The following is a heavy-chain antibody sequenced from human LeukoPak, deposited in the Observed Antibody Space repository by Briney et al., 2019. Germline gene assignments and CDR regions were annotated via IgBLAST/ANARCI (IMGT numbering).Heavy chain of an antibody. Sequence: GGSLRLSCAASGFTFSTFAMIWVRQPPGKGLEWVSSIFPSGGEIHYADSVKGRFTISRDNSKNTLYLQMNSLRTEDTAVYYCAKGGEGYCGSTSCYALGLLDYWGQGTLVTVSS. CDR1: GFTFSTFA. J-gene: IGHJ4*02. D-gene: IGHD2-2*01. V-gene: IGHV3-23*01. CDR2: IFPSGGEI. CDR3: AKGGEGYCGSTSCYALGLLDY.